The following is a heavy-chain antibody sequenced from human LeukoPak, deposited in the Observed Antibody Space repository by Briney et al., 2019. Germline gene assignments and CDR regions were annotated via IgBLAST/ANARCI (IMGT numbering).Heavy chain of an antibody. CDR1: GDSISSTSTA. CDR2: TYYRSKWYT. V-gene: IGHV6-1*01. Sequence: SQTLSLTCAISGDSISSTSTAWHWIRQSPSRGLEWLGRTYYRSKWYTDYAEFVKSRLVINPGTSKNEFSLQMTSVTSSDTAIYFCARGPKTGWFDHWGQGTLVTVSS. J-gene: IGHJ5*02. CDR3: ARGPKTGWFDH. D-gene: IGHD3-9*01.